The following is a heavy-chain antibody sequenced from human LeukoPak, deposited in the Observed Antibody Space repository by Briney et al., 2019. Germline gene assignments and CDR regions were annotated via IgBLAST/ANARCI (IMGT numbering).Heavy chain of an antibody. J-gene: IGHJ4*02. Sequence: PGGSLRLSCAVSGITLSNYGMSWVRQAPGKGLEWVAGISDSGGSTTYADSVKGRFTISRDNPKNTLFLQMNSLRVEDTAVYFCAKRGVVIRVILVGFHKQAYYFDSWGQGALATVSS. V-gene: IGHV3-23*01. CDR1: GITLSNYG. CDR3: AKRGVVIRVILVGFHKQAYYFDS. CDR2: ISDSGGST. D-gene: IGHD3-22*01.